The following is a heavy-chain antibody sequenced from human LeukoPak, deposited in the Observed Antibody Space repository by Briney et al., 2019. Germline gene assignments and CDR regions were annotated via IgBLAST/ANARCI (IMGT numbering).Heavy chain of an antibody. V-gene: IGHV1-8*01. J-gene: IGHJ6*02. CDR3: ALERAPYGMDV. Sequence: ASVKVSRKPSGYTFTRYDINGLRQATGQGLEWMGWMNPNSSNAGHAQKLQGRVTMTRNTSISTAYMELSSLRSEDTAVYYCALERAPYGMDVWGQGTTVTVSS. CDR1: GYTFTRYD. CDR2: MNPNSSNA.